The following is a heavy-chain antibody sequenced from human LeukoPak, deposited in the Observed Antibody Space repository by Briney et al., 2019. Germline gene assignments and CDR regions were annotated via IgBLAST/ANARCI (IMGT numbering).Heavy chain of an antibody. CDR2: ISSSGSTI. V-gene: IGHV3-11*01. CDR1: GFTFSDYY. D-gene: IGHD3-16*02. CDR3: ARDSVYDYVWGSYRLFDY. Sequence: GGSLRLSCAASGFTFSDYYMSWIRQAPGKGLAWVSYISSSGSTIYYADSVKGRFTISRDNAKNSLYLQMNSLRAEDTAVYYCARDSVYDYVWGSYRLFDYWGQGTLVTVSS. J-gene: IGHJ4*02.